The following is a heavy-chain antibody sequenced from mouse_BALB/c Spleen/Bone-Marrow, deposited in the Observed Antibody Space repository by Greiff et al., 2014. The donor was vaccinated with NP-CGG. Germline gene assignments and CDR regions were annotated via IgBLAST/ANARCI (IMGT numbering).Heavy chain of an antibody. J-gene: IGHJ4*01. CDR2: ISSGGSNT. CDR3: ARHQRYYAMDY. CDR1: GFTFSSYG. Sequence: EVKLQESRGDLVKPGGSLKLSCAASGFTFSSYGMSWGRQTPDKRLEWVATISSGGSNTYYPDSVKGRFTISRDNAKNTLYLQMSSLKSEDTAMYYCARHQRYYAMDYWGQGTSVTVSS. V-gene: IGHV5-6*01.